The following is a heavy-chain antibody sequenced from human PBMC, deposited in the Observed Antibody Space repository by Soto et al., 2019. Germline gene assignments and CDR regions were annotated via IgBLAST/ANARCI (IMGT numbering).Heavy chain of an antibody. CDR3: AKGAEPGQDVKYYFDY. Sequence: GGSLRLSCVASGFTFNSYAMSWVRQAPGKGLEWVSAIGGSGTDTHYADSVRGRFAISRDNSRNTLYLQMNSLRVEDTAVYYCAKGAEPGQDVKYYFDYWGQGTLVTVSS. CDR2: IGGSGTDT. CDR1: GFTFNSYA. J-gene: IGHJ4*02. V-gene: IGHV3-23*01.